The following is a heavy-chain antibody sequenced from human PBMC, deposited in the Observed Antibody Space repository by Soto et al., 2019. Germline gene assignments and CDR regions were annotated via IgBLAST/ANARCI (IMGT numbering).Heavy chain of an antibody. D-gene: IGHD3-3*01. V-gene: IGHV3-21*01. Sequence: SGGGLVKPGGSLRLACTASGFTFSSYSMNWVRQAPGKGLEWVSSISSSSGYIYYADSVKGRLTISRDNAKNSLYLQMNSLRAEDTAMYYCARDLYARYDFWSGYYPFDYWGQGTLVSVSS. J-gene: IGHJ4*02. CDR3: ARDLYARYDFWSGYYPFDY. CDR1: GFTFSSYS. CDR2: ISSSSGYI.